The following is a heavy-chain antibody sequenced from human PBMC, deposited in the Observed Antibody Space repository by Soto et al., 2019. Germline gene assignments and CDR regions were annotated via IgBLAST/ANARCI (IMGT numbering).Heavy chain of an antibody. D-gene: IGHD3-22*01. V-gene: IGHV3-30-3*01. Sequence: GGSLRLSCAASGFTFSSYAMHWVRQARGKGLEWVAVISYDGSNKYYADSVKGRFTISRDNSKNTLYLQMNSLRAEDTAVYYCARVPSSGYYLSPIDYWGKGPLVTVSS. J-gene: IGHJ4*02. CDR1: GFTFSSYA. CDR3: ARVPSSGYYLSPIDY. CDR2: ISYDGSNK.